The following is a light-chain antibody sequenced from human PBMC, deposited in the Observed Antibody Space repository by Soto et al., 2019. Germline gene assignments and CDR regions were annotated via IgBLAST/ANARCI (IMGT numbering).Light chain of an antibody. CDR1: QSVRSSY. CDR2: GAS. Sequence: IVLTQSPDTLSLSPGESATLSCRASQSVRSSYLAWYQQTPGQTPRLLISGASSRATGIPDRFSGSGSGTDFTLTISRLEPEDSAVYYCQRYGSSPTWTFGQGTKVDIK. J-gene: IGKJ1*01. CDR3: QRYGSSPTWT. V-gene: IGKV3-20*01.